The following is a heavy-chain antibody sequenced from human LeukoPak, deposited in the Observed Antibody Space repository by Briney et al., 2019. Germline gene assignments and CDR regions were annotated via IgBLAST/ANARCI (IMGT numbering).Heavy chain of an antibody. D-gene: IGHD2-2*01. J-gene: IGHJ3*02. CDR1: GFTFDDYA. CDR3: AKDIEYCSTTSCSLFDDAFDI. CDR2: ISGVGGST. Sequence: PGGSLRLSCAASGFTFDDYAIHWVRQAPGKGLEWVSLISGVGGSTYYADSVRGRFTISRDNSKDSLYLQMNSLRTEDTALYFCAKDIEYCSTTSCSLFDDAFDIWGQGTMVTVSS. V-gene: IGHV3-43*02.